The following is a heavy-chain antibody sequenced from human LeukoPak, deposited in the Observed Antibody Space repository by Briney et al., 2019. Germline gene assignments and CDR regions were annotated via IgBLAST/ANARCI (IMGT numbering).Heavy chain of an antibody. Sequence: PGGSLRLSCAASGFTFSIYWMNWVRQAPGKGLEWVANIKQDGSEKYYVDSVKGRFTISRDNAKNSLYLQMNSLRAEDTAVYYCARDLGYGSGSYYDYWGQGTLVTVSS. CDR1: GFTFSIYW. CDR2: IKQDGSEK. D-gene: IGHD3-10*01. J-gene: IGHJ4*02. V-gene: IGHV3-7*01. CDR3: ARDLGYGSGSYYDY.